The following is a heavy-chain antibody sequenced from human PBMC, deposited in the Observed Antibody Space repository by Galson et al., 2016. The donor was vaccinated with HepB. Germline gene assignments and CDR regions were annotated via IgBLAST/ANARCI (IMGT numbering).Heavy chain of an antibody. CDR3: ATLIVPSPTMIVEVNDY. Sequence: SLRLSCAASGFTFNYYTMNWVRQAPGKGLEWVSSISRSSSYIYYGDSVKGRFTISRDNAKSSLYLQMNSLRAEDTAVYYCATLIVPSPTMIVEVNDYWGQGTLVTVSS. CDR2: ISRSSSYI. CDR1: GFTFNYYT. J-gene: IGHJ4*02. D-gene: IGHD3-22*01. V-gene: IGHV3-21*01.